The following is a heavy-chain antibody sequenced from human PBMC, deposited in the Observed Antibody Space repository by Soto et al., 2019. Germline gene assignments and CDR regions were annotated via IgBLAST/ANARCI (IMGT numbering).Heavy chain of an antibody. V-gene: IGHV3-23*01. CDR3: AKPLQQWLLQGSGVDV. J-gene: IGHJ6*02. CDR2: ISGDTATT. Sequence: PVGSLRLSCAASGFSFNEYSMTWVRQAPGKGLQWVSAISGDTATTHYADSVKGRFTISRDNSRDTLYLQMNSLRVEDMAIYYCAKPLQQWLLQGSGVDVWGQGTTVTVSS. D-gene: IGHD6-19*01. CDR1: GFSFNEYS.